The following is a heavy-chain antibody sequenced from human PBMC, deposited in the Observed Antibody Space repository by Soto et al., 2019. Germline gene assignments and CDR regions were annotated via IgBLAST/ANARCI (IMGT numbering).Heavy chain of an antibody. D-gene: IGHD2-15*01. V-gene: IGHV3-21*01. CDR2: ISSSSSYI. J-gene: IGHJ4*02. Sequence: GGSLRLSCAASGFTFSSYSMNWVRQAPGKGLEWVSSISSSSSYIYYADSVKGRFTISRDNAKNSLYLQMNSLRAEDTAVYYCARVAYCSGGSCYSISDFWGQGTLVTVAS. CDR1: GFTFSSYS. CDR3: ARVAYCSGGSCYSISDF.